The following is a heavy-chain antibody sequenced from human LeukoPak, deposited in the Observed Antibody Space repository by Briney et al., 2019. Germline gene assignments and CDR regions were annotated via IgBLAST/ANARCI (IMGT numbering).Heavy chain of an antibody. CDR2: INAGNGNT. CDR1: GYAFTSYA. V-gene: IGHV1-3*01. J-gene: IGHJ5*02. CDR3: ARGPPRLNWIDP. D-gene: IGHD6-25*01. Sequence: GASVKVSCKASGYAFTSYAIHWARQAPGQRLEWMGWINAGNGNTKYSQKFQGRVTITRDTSASTAYMELSSLRSEDTAVYYCARGPPRLNWIDPWGQGTLVTVSS.